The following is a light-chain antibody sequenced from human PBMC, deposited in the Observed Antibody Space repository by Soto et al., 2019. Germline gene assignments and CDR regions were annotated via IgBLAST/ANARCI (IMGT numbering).Light chain of an antibody. Sequence: DIQLTQSPSTLSASVGDRVTITCRASQSISSWLAWYQQKPGKAPKLLIYDASSLESGVPSRFSGSGSGTEFTLTISSLQPDDFATYYCQHLETFGQGTKVDI. CDR3: QHLET. V-gene: IGKV1-5*01. J-gene: IGKJ1*01. CDR2: DAS. CDR1: QSISSW.